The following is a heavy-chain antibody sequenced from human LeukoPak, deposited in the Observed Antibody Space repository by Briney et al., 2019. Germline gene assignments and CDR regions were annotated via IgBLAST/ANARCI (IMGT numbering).Heavy chain of an antibody. V-gene: IGHV4-59*01. CDR3: ACGIHPKKWYFDL. D-gene: IGHD1-26*01. J-gene: IGHJ2*01. CDR2: IYYSGST. Sequence: SETLSLTCTVSGGSISSYYWSWIRQPPGKGLEWIGYIYYSGSTNYNPSLKSRVTISVDTSKNQFSLKLSSVTAADTAVYYCACGIHPKKWYFDLWGRGTLVTVSS. CDR1: GGSISSYY.